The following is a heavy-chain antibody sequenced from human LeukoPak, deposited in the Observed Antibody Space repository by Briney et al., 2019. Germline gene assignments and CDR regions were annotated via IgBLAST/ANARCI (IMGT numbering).Heavy chain of an antibody. CDR2: IRSKAYGGTT. V-gene: IGHV3-49*04. J-gene: IGHJ4*02. Sequence: GGSLRLSCTASGFTFGDYAMSWVRQAPGKGLEWVGFIRSKAYGGTTEYAASVKGRFTISRDDSKSIAYLQMNSLKTEDTAVYYRTRPPNYDSSGLGGYWGQGTLVTVSS. CDR3: TRPPNYDSSGLGGY. D-gene: IGHD3-22*01. CDR1: GFTFGDYA.